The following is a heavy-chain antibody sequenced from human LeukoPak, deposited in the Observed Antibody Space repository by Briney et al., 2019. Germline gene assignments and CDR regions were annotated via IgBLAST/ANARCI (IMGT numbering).Heavy chain of an antibody. D-gene: IGHD3-10*01. CDR3: ARGPGFRGYFDY. CDR2: INHSGST. Sequence: SETLSLTCAVYGGSFSGYYWSWIRQPPGKGLEWIGEINHSGSTNYNPSLKSRVTISVDTSKNQFSLKLSSVTAADTAVYYCARGPGFRGYFDYWGQGTLVTVSS. CDR1: GGSFSGYY. J-gene: IGHJ4*02. V-gene: IGHV4-34*01.